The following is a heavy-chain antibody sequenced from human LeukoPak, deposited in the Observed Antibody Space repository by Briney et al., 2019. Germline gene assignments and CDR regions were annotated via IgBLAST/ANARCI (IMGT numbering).Heavy chain of an antibody. CDR1: GGSISSGGYY. V-gene: IGHV4-31*03. J-gene: IGHJ3*02. CDR3: ASGVYVWGAKGAFDI. D-gene: IGHD3-16*01. Sequence: RTSQTLSLTCTVSGGSISSGGYYWSWIRQHPGKGLEWIGYIYYSGSTYYNPSLKSRVTISVDTSKNQFSLKLSSVTAADTAVYYCASGVYVWGAKGAFDIWGQGTMVTVSS. CDR2: IYYSGST.